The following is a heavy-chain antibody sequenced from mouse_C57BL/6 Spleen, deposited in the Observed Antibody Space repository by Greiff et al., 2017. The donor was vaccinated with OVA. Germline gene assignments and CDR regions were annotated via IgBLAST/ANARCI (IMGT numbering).Heavy chain of an antibody. CDR3: ARNYDYAMDY. CDR2: INPSSGYT. V-gene: IGHV1-4*01. D-gene: IGHD1-1*01. Sequence: QVQLQQSGAELARPGASVTMSCKASGYTFTSYTMHWVQQRPGQGLEWIGYINPSSGYTKYNQKFKDKATMTADKSSSTAYMQLSSLTSEDSAVYYCARNYDYAMDYWGQGTSVTVAS. J-gene: IGHJ4*01. CDR1: GYTFTSYT.